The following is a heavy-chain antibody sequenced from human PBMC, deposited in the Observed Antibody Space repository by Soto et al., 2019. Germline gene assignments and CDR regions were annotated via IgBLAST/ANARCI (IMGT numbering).Heavy chain of an antibody. D-gene: IGHD1-7*01. CDR3: AHRLTLNSDWNYGRFDY. V-gene: IGHV2-5*02. CDR1: GFSLTTYGVG. J-gene: IGHJ4*02. CDR2: IYWDDDK. Sequence: VSGPTLVNPTQTLTLTCTFSGFSLTTYGVGVGWVRQPPEKALEWLALIYWDDDKRYSPSLKTRLTITKDTSKNHVVLTMTNMDPVDTATYYCAHRLTLNSDWNYGRFDYWGQGTLVTVSS.